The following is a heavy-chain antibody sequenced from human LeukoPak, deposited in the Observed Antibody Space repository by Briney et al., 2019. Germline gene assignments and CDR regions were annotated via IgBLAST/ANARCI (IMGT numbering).Heavy chain of an antibody. D-gene: IGHD1-26*01. V-gene: IGHV3-73*01. CDR1: GVTFSGSA. CDR3: TRRVGATDY. J-gene: IGHJ4*02. CDR2: IRSKANSYAT. Sequence: PGGSLRLSCAASGVTFSGSAMHWVRQASGKGLEWVGRIRSKANSYATAYAASVKGRFTISRDDSKNTAYLQMNSLKTEDTAVYYCTRRVGATDYWGQGTLVTVSS.